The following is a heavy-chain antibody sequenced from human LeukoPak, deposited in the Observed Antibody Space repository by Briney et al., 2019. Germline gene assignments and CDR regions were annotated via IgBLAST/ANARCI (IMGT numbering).Heavy chain of an antibody. J-gene: IGHJ5*02. V-gene: IGHV1-8*01. CDR3: ARGRRYPTNPFDP. Sequence: ASVKVSCKASGYTFTSYDINWVRQATGQGLEWMGWMNPNSGNTGYAQKFQGRVTMTRNTSISTAYMELSSLRSEDTSVYYCARGRRYPTNPFDPWGQGTLVTASS. CDR1: GYTFTSYD. D-gene: IGHD2-2*01. CDR2: MNPNSGNT.